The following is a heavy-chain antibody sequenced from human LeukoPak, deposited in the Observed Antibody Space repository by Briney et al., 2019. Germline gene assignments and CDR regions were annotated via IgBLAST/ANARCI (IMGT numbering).Heavy chain of an antibody. J-gene: IGHJ5*02. CDR1: GGSISSYY. Sequence: SGTLSLTCTVSGGSISSYYWSWIRQPPGKGLEWIGYIYYSGSTNYNPSLKSRVTISVDTSKNQFSLKLSSVTAADTAVYYCARVADWFDPWGQGTLVAVSS. CDR3: ARVADWFDP. CDR2: IYYSGST. V-gene: IGHV4-59*01.